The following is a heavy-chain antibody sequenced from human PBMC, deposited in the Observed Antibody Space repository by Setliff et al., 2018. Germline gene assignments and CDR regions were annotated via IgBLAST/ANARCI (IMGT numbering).Heavy chain of an antibody. J-gene: IGHJ6*03. CDR3: ARDISVTMVREGGMDV. V-gene: IGHV3-11*04. CDR2: ISTSGNTI. CDR1: GFPFSDFY. Sequence: GESLGLSCAASGFPFSDFYMNWIRQAPGKALEWVSYISTSGNTIDYADFAKGRFTISRDNARNSLYLQMNNLRAEDTAVYYCARDISVTMVREGGMDVWGKGTTVTVSS. D-gene: IGHD3-10*01.